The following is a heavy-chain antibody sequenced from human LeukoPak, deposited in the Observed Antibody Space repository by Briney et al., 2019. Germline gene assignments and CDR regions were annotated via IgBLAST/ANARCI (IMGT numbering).Heavy chain of an antibody. Sequence: GGSLRLSRAASGFTFSSYAMSWVRQAPGKGLEWVSAISNSGDTPYYADSVKGRFTISRDNSKNTLYLQMNSLRAEDTAVYYCARFPCDGYSFPWCYFDYWGQGTLVTVSS. D-gene: IGHD5-24*01. CDR3: ARFPCDGYSFPWCYFDY. V-gene: IGHV3-23*01. CDR1: GFTFSSYA. CDR2: ISNSGDTP. J-gene: IGHJ4*02.